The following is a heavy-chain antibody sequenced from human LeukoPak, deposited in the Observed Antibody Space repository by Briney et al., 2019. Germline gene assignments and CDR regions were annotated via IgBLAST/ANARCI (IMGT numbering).Heavy chain of an antibody. J-gene: IGHJ6*03. Sequence: SETLSLTCAVSGYSISSGYYWGWIRQPPGKGLEWIGSIYHSGSTYYNPSLKSRVTISVDTSKNQFSLKLRSVTAADTAVYYCARNHDHGYNYSYHSYSYTNVWRNGPTVTVSS. V-gene: IGHV4-38-2*01. CDR1: GYSISSGYY. D-gene: IGHD5-24*01. CDR2: IYHSGST. CDR3: ARNHDHGYNYSYHSYSYTNV.